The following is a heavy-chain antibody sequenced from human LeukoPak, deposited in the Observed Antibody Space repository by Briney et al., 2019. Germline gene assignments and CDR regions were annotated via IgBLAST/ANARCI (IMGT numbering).Heavy chain of an antibody. D-gene: IGHD3-22*01. Sequence: GGSLRLSCAASGFTFSGSAMHWVRQASGKGLEWVGRIRSKANSYATAYAASVKGRFTISRDDSKYTAYLQMNSLKTEDTAVYYCTRHNYDSSVYYYSPYWGQGTLVTVSS. J-gene: IGHJ4*02. V-gene: IGHV3-73*01. CDR3: TRHNYDSSVYYYSPY. CDR1: GFTFSGSA. CDR2: IRSKANSYAT.